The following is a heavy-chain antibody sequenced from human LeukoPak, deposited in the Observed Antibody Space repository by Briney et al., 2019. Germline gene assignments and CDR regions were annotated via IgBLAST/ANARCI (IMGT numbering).Heavy chain of an antibody. D-gene: IGHD4-11*01. CDR2: ISSTSSYT. Sequence: GGSLRLSCAASGFTFSDYSMIWVRQAPGKGLEWVSCISSTSSYTNYADSVKGRFTISRDNAKNSLYLPMNSLRAEDTAVYYCARRVDSSDAFDIWGQGTMVTVSS. CDR1: GFTFSDYS. V-gene: IGHV3-21*04. J-gene: IGHJ3*02. CDR3: ARRVDSSDAFDI.